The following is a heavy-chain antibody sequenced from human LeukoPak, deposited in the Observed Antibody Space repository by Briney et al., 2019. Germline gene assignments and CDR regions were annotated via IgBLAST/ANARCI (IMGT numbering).Heavy chain of an antibody. CDR1: GFTFSSYG. D-gene: IGHD3-9*01. J-gene: IGHJ4*02. CDR2: ISYDANNE. CDR3: AKDLNYDILTGPLDY. V-gene: IGHV3-30*18. Sequence: GGSLRLSCAASGFTFSSYGMHWVRQAPGKGLEWLAVISYDANNEYYGDSVKGRFTISRDNFKNTLYLQMNSLRPEDTAVYYCAKDLNYDILTGPLDYWGQGTLVTVSS.